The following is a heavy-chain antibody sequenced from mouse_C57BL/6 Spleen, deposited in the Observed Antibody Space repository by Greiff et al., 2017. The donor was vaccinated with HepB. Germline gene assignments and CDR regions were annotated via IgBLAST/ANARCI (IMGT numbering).Heavy chain of an antibody. CDR1: GYTFTSYG. D-gene: IGHD2-4*01. V-gene: IGHV1-81*01. CDR3: ARPLYYDYDGFAY. J-gene: IGHJ3*01. CDR2: IYPRSGNT. Sequence: VQLQESGAELARPGASVKLSCKASGYTFTSYGISWVKQRTGQGLEWIGEIYPRSGNTYYNEKFKGKATLTADKSSSTAYMELRSLTSEDSAVYFCARPLYYDYDGFAYWGQGTLVTVSA.